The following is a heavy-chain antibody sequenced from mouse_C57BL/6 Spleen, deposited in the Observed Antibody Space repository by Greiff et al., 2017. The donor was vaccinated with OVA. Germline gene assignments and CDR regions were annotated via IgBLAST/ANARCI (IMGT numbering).Heavy chain of an antibody. D-gene: IGHD2-4*01. CDR2: IRNKANGYTT. CDR1: GFTFTDYY. J-gene: IGHJ3*01. Sequence: VQLKESGGGLVQPGGSLSLSCAASGFTFTDYYMSWVRQTPGKALEWLGFIRNKANGYTTEYSASVKGRFTISRDNSQSILYLQMNALRAEDSATYYCARLYYDYDSPFAYWGQGTLVTVSA. CDR3: ARLYYDYDSPFAY. V-gene: IGHV7-3*01.